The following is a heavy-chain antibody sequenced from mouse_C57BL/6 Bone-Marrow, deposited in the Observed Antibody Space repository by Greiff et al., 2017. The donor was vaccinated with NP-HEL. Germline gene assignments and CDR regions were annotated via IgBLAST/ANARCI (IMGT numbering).Heavy chain of an antibody. CDR1: GFSLTSYA. Sequence: VQLQQSGPGLVAPSQSLSITCTVSGFSLTSYAISWVRQPPGKGLEWLGVIWTGGGTNYNSALKSRLSISKDNSKSQVFLKMNSLQTDDTARYYCARNDYYGSSHGYFDVWGTGTTVTVSS. V-gene: IGHV2-9-1*01. CDR3: ARNDYYGSSHGYFDV. D-gene: IGHD1-1*01. J-gene: IGHJ1*03. CDR2: IWTGGGT.